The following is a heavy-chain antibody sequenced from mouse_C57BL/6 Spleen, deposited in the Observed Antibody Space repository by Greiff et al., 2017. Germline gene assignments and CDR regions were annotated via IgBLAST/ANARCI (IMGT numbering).Heavy chain of an antibody. CDR3: ARNDGYYEWFAY. CDR2: IDPSDSYT. CDR1: GYTFTSYW. D-gene: IGHD2-3*01. V-gene: IGHV1-69*01. J-gene: IGHJ3*01. Sequence: VQLQQPGAELVMPGASVKLSCKASGYTFTSYWMHWVKQRPGQGLEWIGEIDPSDSYTNYNQKFKGKSTLTVDKSSSTAYMQLSSLTSEDSAVYYGARNDGYYEWFAYWGQGTLVTVSA.